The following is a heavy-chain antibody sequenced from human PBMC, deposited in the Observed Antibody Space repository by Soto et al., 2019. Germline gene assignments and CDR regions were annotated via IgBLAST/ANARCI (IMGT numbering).Heavy chain of an antibody. Sequence: ASVKVSCKASGYTFTGHYIHWVRQAPGQGLEWMGWINPNNGDTDCAQKFQGRVTMTRDTSISTAYMELSRLRSDDTAMYYCANSLGSSGYIWFDPWGQGTPVTVSS. CDR3: ANSLGSSGYIWFDP. V-gene: IGHV1-2*02. D-gene: IGHD3-22*01. CDR2: INPNNGDT. CDR1: GYTFTGHY. J-gene: IGHJ5*02.